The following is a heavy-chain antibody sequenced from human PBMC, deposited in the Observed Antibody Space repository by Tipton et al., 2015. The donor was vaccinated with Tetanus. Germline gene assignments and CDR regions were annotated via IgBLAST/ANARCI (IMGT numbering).Heavy chain of an antibody. CDR2: ISSSNGYI. CDR1: GFTFSSYT. D-gene: IGHD3-3*02. Sequence: SLRLSCAASGFTFSSYTMNWVRQAPGKGLEWVSSISSSNGYIYYTDSVKGRFTISRDNAKNSLYLQMNSLRAEDTAVYYCAKDHFRDAFDIWGQGTMVTVSS. CDR3: AKDHFRDAFDI. V-gene: IGHV3-21*04. J-gene: IGHJ3*02.